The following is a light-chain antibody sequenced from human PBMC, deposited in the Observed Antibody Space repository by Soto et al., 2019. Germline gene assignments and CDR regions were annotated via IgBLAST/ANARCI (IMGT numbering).Light chain of an antibody. CDR3: QKYNTVPRT. CDR2: AAS. CDR1: QGISHF. J-gene: IGKJ1*01. V-gene: IGKV1-27*01. Sequence: DIQMTQSPSSLSASVGDRVTITCRASQGISHFLAWYQQKPGKVPKLLIYAASILQSGVPPRFSGSGSGTEFTLTISSLQPEDVATYYFQKYNTVPRTFSQVTKLEI.